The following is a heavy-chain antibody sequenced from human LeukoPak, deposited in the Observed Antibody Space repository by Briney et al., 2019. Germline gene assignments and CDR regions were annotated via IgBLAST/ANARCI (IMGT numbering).Heavy chain of an antibody. V-gene: IGHV3-23*01. CDR3: ARDRDVDTAMP. D-gene: IGHD5-18*01. CDR1: GLTFNIYA. Sequence: PGGSLRLSCAASGLTFNIYAMSWVRQAPGKGLEWVSTISGSGGTTYYADSVKGRFTISRDNSENTLYLQMNSLRAEDTALYYCARDRDVDTAMPWGKGTTVTVSS. J-gene: IGHJ6*04. CDR2: ISGSGGTT.